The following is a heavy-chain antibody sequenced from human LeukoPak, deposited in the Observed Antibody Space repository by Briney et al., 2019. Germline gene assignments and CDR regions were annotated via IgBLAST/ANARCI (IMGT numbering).Heavy chain of an antibody. Sequence: GVLRLSSAASGFPFTTYWMHWVRQAPGKGLVWVSGINSDGSSTTYADSVKGRFTISRDNAKNTLYLQMNSLRAEDTAVYYCARSSGWYDYWGQGTLVTVSS. D-gene: IGHD6-19*01. V-gene: IGHV3-74*01. CDR1: GFPFTTYW. J-gene: IGHJ4*02. CDR3: ARSSGWYDY. CDR2: INSDGSST.